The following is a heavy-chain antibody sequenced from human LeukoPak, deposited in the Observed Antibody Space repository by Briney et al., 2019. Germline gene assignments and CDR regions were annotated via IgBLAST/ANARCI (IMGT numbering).Heavy chain of an antibody. CDR3: ARCGGVPYYYYYMDV. J-gene: IGHJ6*03. Sequence: GASVKVSCKASGYTFTGYYMHWVRQAPGQGLEWMGWINPNSGGTNYAQKFQGRVTMTRDTSISTAYMELSRLRSDDTAVYYCARCGGVPYYYYYMDVWGKGTTVTVSS. D-gene: IGHD2-21*01. CDR1: GYTFTGYY. CDR2: INPNSGGT. V-gene: IGHV1-2*02.